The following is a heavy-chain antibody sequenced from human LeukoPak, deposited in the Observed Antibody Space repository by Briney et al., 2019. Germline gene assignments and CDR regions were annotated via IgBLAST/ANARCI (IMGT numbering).Heavy chain of an antibody. Sequence: SETLSLTCAVYGGSLSDYYWSWFRQPPGKGLEWIGEINHSGSTDYNPSLKSRVTISVDTSKNQFSLKLSSVIAADTAVYHCAYSSGYQQQWGQGTLVTVSS. J-gene: IGHJ1*01. CDR2: INHSGST. CDR1: GGSLSDYY. D-gene: IGHD3-22*01. V-gene: IGHV4-34*01. CDR3: AYSSGYQQQ.